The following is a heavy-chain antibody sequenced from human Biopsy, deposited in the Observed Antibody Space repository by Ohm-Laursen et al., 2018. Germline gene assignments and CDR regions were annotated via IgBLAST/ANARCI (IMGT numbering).Heavy chain of an antibody. Sequence: SLRLSCSASGFTFSRSVMHWVRQAPGKGLMWVSRIHGDERSATYAEPVKGRFTISRDNAKNKLHLQMNSLRAEDTAVYYCTGDSGGLGDYWGQGTLVTVSS. CDR1: GFTFSRSV. CDR3: TGDSGGLGDY. V-gene: IGHV3-74*03. D-gene: IGHD2-8*02. CDR2: IHGDERSA. J-gene: IGHJ4*02.